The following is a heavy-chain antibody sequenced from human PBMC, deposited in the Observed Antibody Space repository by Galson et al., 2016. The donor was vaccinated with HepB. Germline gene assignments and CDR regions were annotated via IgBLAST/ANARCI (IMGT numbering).Heavy chain of an antibody. CDR2: IYPGDSDT. CDR1: GYSFAKYW. V-gene: IGHV5-51*01. D-gene: IGHD1-26*01. J-gene: IGHJ4*01. CDR3: ARQVGATHDR. Sequence: QSGAEVKKPGESLKISCQGSGYSFAKYWIVWVRQMPGKGLERMGIIYPGDSDTTYSPSFPGQVTIPADKSMSTAYLQWSSSKASDTAMSYCARQVGATHDRWGQGTLVTVSS.